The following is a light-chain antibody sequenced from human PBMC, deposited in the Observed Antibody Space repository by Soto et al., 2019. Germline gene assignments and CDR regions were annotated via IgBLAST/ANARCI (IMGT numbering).Light chain of an antibody. V-gene: IGKV1-33*01. CDR3: QQYDNLLRGT. CDR2: DAS. Sequence: DIQMTQSPSSLSASVGDRVTITCQASQDISNYLNWYQQKPGKAPKLLIYDASNLETGVPSRFSGSGSGTDFTFTISSLQPEDIATYYCQQYDNLLRGTFGRGTKVDIK. CDR1: QDISNY. J-gene: IGKJ3*01.